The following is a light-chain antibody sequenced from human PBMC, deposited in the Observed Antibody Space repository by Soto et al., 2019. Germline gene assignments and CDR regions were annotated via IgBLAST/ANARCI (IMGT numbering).Light chain of an antibody. CDR1: QSISSW. CDR3: QHYTSYSWT. CDR2: DAS. Sequence: DMYRRMCPSSWWACVGDRDTITCRASQSISSWLAWYQQKPGKAPKLLIYDASSLESGVPSRFSGSGSGTEFTLTISSLQPDDFATYYCQHYTSYSWTFDQRTEVEIK. J-gene: IGKJ1*01. V-gene: IGKV1-5*01.